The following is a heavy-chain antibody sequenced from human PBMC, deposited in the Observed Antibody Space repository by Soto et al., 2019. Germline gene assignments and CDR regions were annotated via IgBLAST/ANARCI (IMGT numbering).Heavy chain of an antibody. D-gene: IGHD2-2*01. J-gene: IGHJ6*02. CDR2: INWNGGST. CDR1: GFTVSSNY. CDR3: ARARGGYCSSTSCYGGVYYGMDV. Sequence: GGSLRLSCAASGFTVSSNYMSWVRQAPGKGLEWVSGINWNGGSTGYADSVKGRFTISRDNAKNSLYLQMNSLRAEDTALYYCARARGGYCSSTSCYGGVYYGMDVWGPGTTVTVSS. V-gene: IGHV3-20*04.